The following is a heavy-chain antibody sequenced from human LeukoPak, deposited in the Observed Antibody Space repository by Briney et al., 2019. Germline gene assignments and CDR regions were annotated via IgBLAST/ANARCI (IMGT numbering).Heavy chain of an antibody. CDR3: ARDAGGDNGMDV. Sequence: GGSLRLSCAASGFTSSSYAMSWVRQAPGKGLEWVSAISGSGGSTYYADSVKGRFTISRDNSKNTLYLQMNSLRAEDTAVYYCARDAGGDNGMDVWGQGTTVTVSS. V-gene: IGHV3-23*01. CDR2: ISGSGGST. D-gene: IGHD2-21*02. CDR1: GFTSSSYA. J-gene: IGHJ6*02.